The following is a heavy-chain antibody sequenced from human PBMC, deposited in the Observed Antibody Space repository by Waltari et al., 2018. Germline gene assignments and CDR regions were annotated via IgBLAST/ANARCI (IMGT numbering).Heavy chain of an antibody. J-gene: IGHJ6*03. CDR2: ISSSSSYI. V-gene: IGHV3-21*01. Sequence: EVQLVESGGGLVKPGGSLRLSCAASGFTFSSYSMNWVRQAPGKGLEWVSSISSSSSYIYYADSVKGRFTISRDNAKNSLYLQMNSLRAEDTAVYYCARDRDIVVVPAAYMDVWGKGTTVTISS. D-gene: IGHD2-2*01. CDR1: GFTFSSYS. CDR3: ARDRDIVVVPAAYMDV.